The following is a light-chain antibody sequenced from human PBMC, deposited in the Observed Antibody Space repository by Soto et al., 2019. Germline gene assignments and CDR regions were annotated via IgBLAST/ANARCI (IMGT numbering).Light chain of an antibody. CDR3: QQYKSFPT. CDR2: KAS. J-gene: IGKJ1*01. V-gene: IGKV1-5*03. Sequence: DIQMTQSPSTLSASVGDRVTITCRASQSISSWLAWYQQKPGKAPKLLIYKASSLESGVPSRFSGSGSGTEFTLTISSLQSDDLATYYCQQYKSFPTFGQGTKVEIK. CDR1: QSISSW.